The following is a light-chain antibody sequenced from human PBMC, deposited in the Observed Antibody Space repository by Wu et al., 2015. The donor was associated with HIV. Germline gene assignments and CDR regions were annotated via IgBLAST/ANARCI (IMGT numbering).Light chain of an antibody. J-gene: IGKJ4*01. CDR2: ATS. Sequence: GDTVNITCQASQHVRSSLAWYRQKPGKVPELLIYATSNLHRGVPSRFSGSGSGTTFTLTINCLHSEDLATFYCQQYDTFPLTFGGGTKVDIK. CDR3: QQYDTFPLT. V-gene: IGKV1-8*01. CDR1: QHVRSS.